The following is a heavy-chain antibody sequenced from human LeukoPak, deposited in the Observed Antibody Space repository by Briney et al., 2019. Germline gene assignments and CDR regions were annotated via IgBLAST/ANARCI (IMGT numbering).Heavy chain of an antibody. CDR1: GGTFSSYA. Sequence: PVKVSCKASGGTFSSYAISWVRQAPGQGLEWMGGIIPIFGTANYAQKFQGRVTITADESTSTAYMELSSLRSEDTAVYYCARDVGYGDHYYFDYWGQGTLVTVSS. CDR2: IIPIFGTA. V-gene: IGHV1-69*13. D-gene: IGHD4-17*01. J-gene: IGHJ4*02. CDR3: ARDVGYGDHYYFDY.